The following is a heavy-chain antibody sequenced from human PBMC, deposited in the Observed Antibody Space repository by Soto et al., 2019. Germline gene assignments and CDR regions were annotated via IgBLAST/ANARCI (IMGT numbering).Heavy chain of an antibody. CDR2: IYPGDSDT. CDR1: GYSFTSYW. V-gene: IGHV5-51*01. Sequence: GESLKISCKGSGYSFTSYWIGWVRQMPGKGLEWMGIIYPGDSDTRYSPSFQGQVTISADKSISTAYLQWSSLKASDTAMYYCARLLSGSSWQTPCWFDPWGQGTLVTVSS. CDR3: ARLLSGSSWQTPCWFDP. J-gene: IGHJ5*02. D-gene: IGHD6-13*01.